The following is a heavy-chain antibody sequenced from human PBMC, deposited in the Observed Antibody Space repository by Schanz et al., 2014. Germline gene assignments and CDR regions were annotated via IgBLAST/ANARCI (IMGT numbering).Heavy chain of an antibody. CDR2: MNESHSTI. CDR3: AKAADWPVTRFDP. CDR1: GFTLSNYA. D-gene: IGHD3-9*01. V-gene: IGHV3-23*01. J-gene: IGHJ5*02. Sequence: EVQLLESGGGLVQPGGSLRLSCAASGFTLSNYAMSWVRQARGKGLEWVSAMNESHSTIYYADSVRGRFTISRDNAENTLFLQMSSLRADDTAVYYCAKAADWPVTRFDPWGQGTLVTVSS.